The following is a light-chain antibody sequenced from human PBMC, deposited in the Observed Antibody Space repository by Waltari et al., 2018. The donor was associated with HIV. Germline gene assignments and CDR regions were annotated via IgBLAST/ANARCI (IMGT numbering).Light chain of an antibody. CDR2: GAS. V-gene: IGKV3-20*01. CDR3: QQYAGSPLT. CDR1: QSVTTY. J-gene: IGKJ4*01. Sequence: EIVLTQSPGTLSLSAGERATLSCRASQSVTTYLAWYQQKPGQAPRLLIYGASSRATGIPDRFSGSGSGTDFTLTISRLEPEDFAMFYCQQYAGSPLTFGGGTKVEIK.